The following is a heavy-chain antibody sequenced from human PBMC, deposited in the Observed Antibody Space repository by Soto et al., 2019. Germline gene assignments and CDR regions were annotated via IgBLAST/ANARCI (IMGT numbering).Heavy chain of an antibody. CDR3: AKGSDYFDSSGSNLEYFQQ. Sequence: GGSLRLSCAASGFTFTDYAMSWFRQAPGKGLEWVSAISGSGGSTHYADSVKGRFTISRDNSKSTLYLQMNSLRAEDTAVYYCAKGSDYFDSSGSNLEYFQQWGQGTLVTVSS. V-gene: IGHV3-23*01. CDR2: ISGSGGST. J-gene: IGHJ1*01. D-gene: IGHD3-22*01. CDR1: GFTFTDYA.